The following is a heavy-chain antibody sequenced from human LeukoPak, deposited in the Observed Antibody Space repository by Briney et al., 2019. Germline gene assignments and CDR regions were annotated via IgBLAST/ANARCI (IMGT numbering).Heavy chain of an antibody. CDR3: AREALGGTTRWGDYYYYMDV. J-gene: IGHJ6*03. CDR1: GDSVSSNSAA. D-gene: IGHD2/OR15-2a*01. V-gene: IGHV6-1*01. CDR2: TYYRSKWYN. Sequence: SQTLSLTCAISGDSVSSNSAAWNWIRQSPSRGLEWLGRTYYRSKWYNDYAVSVKSRITINPDTSKNQFSLQLNSVTPEDTAVYYCAREALGGTTRWGDYYYYMDVWGKGTTVTVSS.